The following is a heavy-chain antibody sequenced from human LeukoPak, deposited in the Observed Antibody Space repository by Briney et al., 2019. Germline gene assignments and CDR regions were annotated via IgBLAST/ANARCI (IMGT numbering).Heavy chain of an antibody. CDR1: GGSISSYY. J-gene: IGHJ4*02. V-gene: IGHV4-59*01. D-gene: IGHD6-19*01. CDR2: IYYSGST. Sequence: SETLSLTCTVSGGSISSYYWSWIRQPPGKGLEWIGYIYYSGSTNYNPSLKSRVTISVDTSKNQFSLKLSSVTAADTAVYYCASRTPSGSVDCWGQGTLVTVSS. CDR3: ASRTPSGSVDC.